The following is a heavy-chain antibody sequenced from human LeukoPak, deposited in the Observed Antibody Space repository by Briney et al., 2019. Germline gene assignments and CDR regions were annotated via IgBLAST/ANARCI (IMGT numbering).Heavy chain of an antibody. CDR2: IAYDGSNK. D-gene: IGHD6-13*01. Sequence: GGSLRLSCAASGFTFRTYCMHWVRQAPAEGLEWVAVIAYDGSNKYYADSVKGRFTISRDNSKSTLFLQMNSLRVEDTAVYYCARDPHIAAAGVYFDYWGQGTLVTVSS. V-gene: IGHV3-30-3*01. J-gene: IGHJ4*02. CDR3: ARDPHIAAAGVYFDY. CDR1: GFTFRTYC.